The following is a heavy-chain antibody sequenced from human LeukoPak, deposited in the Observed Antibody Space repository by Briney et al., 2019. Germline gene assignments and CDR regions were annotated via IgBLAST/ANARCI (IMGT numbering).Heavy chain of an antibody. V-gene: IGHV4-34*01. CDR3: ARHVRVATMQFDY. CDR2: INHSGST. J-gene: IGHJ4*02. D-gene: IGHD5-12*01. Sequence: SETLSLTCAVYGGSFSGYYWSWIRQPPGKGLEWIGEINHSGSTNYNPSLKSRVTISVDTSKNQFSLKLSSVTAADTAVYYCARHVRVATMQFDYWGQGTLVTVSS. CDR1: GGSFSGYY.